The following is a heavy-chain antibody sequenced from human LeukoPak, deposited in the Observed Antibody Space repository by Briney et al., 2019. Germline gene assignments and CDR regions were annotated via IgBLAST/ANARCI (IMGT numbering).Heavy chain of an antibody. J-gene: IGHJ4*02. Sequence: SVKVSCKASGYTFTSYDINWVRQASGQGLEWMGWMNPNTGNTGYAQKFQGRVTITRNTSISTAYMELSSLRSEDTAVYYCAREQWLVPHYFDYWGQGTLVTVSS. CDR3: AREQWLVPHYFDY. V-gene: IGHV1-8*03. CDR1: GYTFTSYD. CDR2: MNPNTGNT. D-gene: IGHD6-19*01.